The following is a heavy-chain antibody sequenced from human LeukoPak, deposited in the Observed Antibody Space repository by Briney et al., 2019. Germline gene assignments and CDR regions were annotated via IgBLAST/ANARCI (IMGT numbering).Heavy chain of an antibody. J-gene: IGHJ4*02. V-gene: IGHV4-59*01. Sequence: SETLSLTCSVSGGSISSYYWSWIRQPPGKGLEWIGYIYYSGSTNYNPSLKSRVTISVDTSKNQFSLRLSPVTAADTAVYYCARNRYSSGWYYFDYWGQGTLVTVSS. CDR1: GGSISSYY. D-gene: IGHD6-19*01. CDR2: IYYSGST. CDR3: ARNRYSSGWYYFDY.